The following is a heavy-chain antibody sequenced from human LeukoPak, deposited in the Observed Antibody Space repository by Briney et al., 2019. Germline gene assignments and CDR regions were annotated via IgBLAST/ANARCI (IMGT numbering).Heavy chain of an antibody. CDR3: ARARSIAVPNGWAPWVEYFDL. CDR1: GGSISSGDYY. V-gene: IGHV4-30-4*01. CDR2: IYYSGST. J-gene: IGHJ2*01. D-gene: IGHD6-19*01. Sequence: PSQTLSLTCTVSGGSISSGDYYWGGIRQPPGKVLEGIGYIYYSGSTYYNPSLKSRVTISVDTSTKQFSLKLSSVTAADTAVYYCARARSIAVPNGWAPWVEYFDLWGRGTLVTVSS.